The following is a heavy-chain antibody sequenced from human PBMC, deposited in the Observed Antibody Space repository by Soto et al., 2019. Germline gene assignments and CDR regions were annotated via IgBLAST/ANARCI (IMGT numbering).Heavy chain of an antibody. CDR3: AKVGGDFDY. D-gene: IGHD1-26*01. J-gene: IGHJ4*02. V-gene: IGHV3-30*18. Sequence: QVQLVESGGGVVQPGRSLRLSCAASGFTFSSYGMHWVRQAAGKGLEWVAVISYDGSNKYYADSVKGRFTISRDNSKNTLYLQMNSLRAEDTAVYYCAKVGGDFDYWGQGTLVTVSS. CDR2: ISYDGSNK. CDR1: GFTFSSYG.